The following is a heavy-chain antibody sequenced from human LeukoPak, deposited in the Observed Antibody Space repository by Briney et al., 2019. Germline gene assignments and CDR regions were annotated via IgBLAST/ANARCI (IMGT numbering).Heavy chain of an antibody. CDR3: ARLRYSSAWCVDY. V-gene: IGHV4-34*01. D-gene: IGHD6-19*01. Sequence: SETLSLTCAVYGGSFSGYYWSWIRQPPGKRLEWIGEINHSGSTNYNPSLKSRVTISVDTSKNQFSLKLSSVTAADTAVYYCARLRYSSAWCVDYWGQGTLVTVSS. J-gene: IGHJ4*02. CDR1: GGSFSGYY. CDR2: INHSGST.